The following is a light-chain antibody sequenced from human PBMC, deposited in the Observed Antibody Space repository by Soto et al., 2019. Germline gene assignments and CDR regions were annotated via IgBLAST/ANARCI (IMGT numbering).Light chain of an antibody. CDR1: GSNIGSTY. Sequence: QSVLTQPPSASGTPGQRVTMSCSGSGSNIGSTYVYWYQQFPGTAPKLLIYRNNQRPSGVPDRFSGSKSGTSASLAISGLRSEDEADYYCAVWDDSLSGLVVFGGGTKLTVL. V-gene: IGLV1-47*01. J-gene: IGLJ2*01. CDR3: AVWDDSLSGLVV. CDR2: RNN.